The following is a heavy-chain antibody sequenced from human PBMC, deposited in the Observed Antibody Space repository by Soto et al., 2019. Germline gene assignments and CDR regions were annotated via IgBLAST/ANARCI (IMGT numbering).Heavy chain of an antibody. CDR1: GYTLTGYY. D-gene: IGHD5-12*01. V-gene: IGHV1-2*04. CDR2: INPNSGGT. Sequence: ASVKVSCKDSGYTLTGYYMYWVRQATRQGLEWMGWINPNSGGTNYAQKFQGWVTMTRDTSTSTAYMELSSLRSEDTAVYYCARVHSGYDWVLWFDPWGQGTLVTVSS. J-gene: IGHJ5*02. CDR3: ARVHSGYDWVLWFDP.